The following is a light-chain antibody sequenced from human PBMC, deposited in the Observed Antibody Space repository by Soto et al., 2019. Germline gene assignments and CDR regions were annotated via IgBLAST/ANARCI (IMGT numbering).Light chain of an antibody. V-gene: IGKV1-5*03. CDR2: KAS. CDR1: QSISSW. Sequence: DIQMTQSPSTLSATVGDRVTITCRASQSISSWLAWYQQKPGKAPKVLIYKASSLESGVPSRFSGSGSGTEFTLTISSLQPDDFGTYYCQQYNNYPRTFGQGTKVEV. CDR3: QQYNNYPRT. J-gene: IGKJ1*01.